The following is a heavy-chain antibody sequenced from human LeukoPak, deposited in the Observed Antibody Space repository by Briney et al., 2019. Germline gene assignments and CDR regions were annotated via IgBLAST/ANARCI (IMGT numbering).Heavy chain of an antibody. Sequence: GSLRLSCAASGFTFSSYSMNWVRQPPGKGLEWIGEIYHSGNTNYNASLKSRITISIDKSKNQFSLNLSSVTAADTAVYYCARVSMDSHGYYWGQGTLVTVSS. CDR3: ARVSMDSHGYY. D-gene: IGHD3-22*01. V-gene: IGHV4-4*02. CDR1: GFTFSSYSM. CDR2: IYHSGNT. J-gene: IGHJ4*02.